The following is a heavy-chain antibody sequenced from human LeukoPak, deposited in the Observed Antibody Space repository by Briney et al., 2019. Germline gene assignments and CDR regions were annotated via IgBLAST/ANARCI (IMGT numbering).Heavy chain of an antibody. J-gene: IGHJ4*01. CDR1: GFPFSDYS. CDR3: ARDDQWSFDY. D-gene: IGHD2-8*01. CDR2: IKSDSTWI. V-gene: IGHV3-48*01. Sequence: GGSLRLSCAASGFPFSDYSMNWVRQAPGKGLEWVSYIKSDSTWIRYADSVKGRFTISRDNAKNSLFLQMNSLRVEDSAIYYCARDDQWSFDYWGHGTLVTVSS.